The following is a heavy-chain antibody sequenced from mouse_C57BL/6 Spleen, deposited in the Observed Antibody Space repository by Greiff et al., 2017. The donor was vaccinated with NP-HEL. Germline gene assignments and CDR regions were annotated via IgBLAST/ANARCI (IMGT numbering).Heavy chain of an antibody. D-gene: IGHD2-1*01. V-gene: IGHV1-55*01. J-gene: IGHJ1*03. CDR1: GYTFTSYW. CDR2: IYPGSGST. CDR3: ADYGNYPYWYFDF. Sequence: VQLQQSGAELVKPGASVKMSCKASGYTFTSYWITWVKQRPGQGLEWIGDIYPGSGSTNYNEKFKSKATLTVDTSSSTAYMQLSSLTSEDSAVYYCADYGNYPYWYFDFWGTGTTVTVSS.